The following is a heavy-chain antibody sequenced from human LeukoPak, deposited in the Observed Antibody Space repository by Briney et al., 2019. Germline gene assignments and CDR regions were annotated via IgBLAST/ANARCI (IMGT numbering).Heavy chain of an antibody. Sequence: SETLSLTCAVCGGSFSGYYWSWIRQPPGKGLEWIGEINHSGSTNYNPSLKSRVTISVDTSKNQFSLKLSSVTAADTAVYYCARGGGSYYFNYWGQGTLVTVSS. D-gene: IGHD1-26*01. V-gene: IGHV4-34*01. J-gene: IGHJ4*02. CDR3: ARGGGSYYFNY. CDR2: INHSGST. CDR1: GGSFSGYY.